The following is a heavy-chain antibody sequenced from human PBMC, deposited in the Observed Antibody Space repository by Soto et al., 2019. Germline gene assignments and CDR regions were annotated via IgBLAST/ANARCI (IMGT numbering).Heavy chain of an antibody. CDR1: GFTFINYW. CDR2: INNDGSRT. V-gene: IGHV3-74*01. J-gene: IGHJ4*02. D-gene: IGHD1-26*01. Sequence: LRLSCAASGFTFINYWMHWVRQVPGEVLVWVSSINNDGSRTWYADSVRGRIAMSRDNARNLVYLQMNSLRAEDTAVYYCGTTFQYLGQGALVTVSS. CDR3: GTTFQY.